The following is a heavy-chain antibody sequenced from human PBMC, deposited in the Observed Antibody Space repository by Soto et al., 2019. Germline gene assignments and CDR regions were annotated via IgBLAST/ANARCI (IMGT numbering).Heavy chain of an antibody. CDR3: ARYKRGYSYGTDY. CDR1: GGSFSGYY. J-gene: IGHJ4*02. Sequence: SETLSLTCAVYGGSFSGYYWSWIRQPPGKGLEWIGEINHSGSANYNPSLKSRVTISVDTSKNQFSLKLSSVTAADTAVYYCARYKRGYSYGTDYWGQGTLVTVSS. D-gene: IGHD5-18*01. V-gene: IGHV4-34*01. CDR2: INHSGSA.